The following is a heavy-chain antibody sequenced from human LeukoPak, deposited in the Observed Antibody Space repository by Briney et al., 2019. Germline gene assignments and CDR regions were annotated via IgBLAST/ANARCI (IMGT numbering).Heavy chain of an antibody. Sequence: PGGSLRLSCAASGFSISSYEMNWVRQASGKGLERVSHISSSGSTIWYADSVKGRFTISRDNAKNSLYLQMNSLRAEDTAVYYCARVELAPYYYYMDVWGKGTTVTVSS. D-gene: IGHD1-7*01. CDR3: ARVELAPYYYYMDV. J-gene: IGHJ6*03. CDR1: GFSISSYE. CDR2: ISSSGSTI. V-gene: IGHV3-48*03.